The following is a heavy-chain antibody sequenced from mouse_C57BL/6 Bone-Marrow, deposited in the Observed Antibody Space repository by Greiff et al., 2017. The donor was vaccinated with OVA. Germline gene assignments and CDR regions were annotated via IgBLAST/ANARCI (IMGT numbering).Heavy chain of an antibody. V-gene: IGHV3-6*01. Sequence: ESGPGLVKPSQSLSLTCSVTGYSITSGYYWNWIRQFPGNKLEWMGYISYDGSNNYNPSLKNRISITRDTSKNQFFLKLNSVTTEDTATYYGAREGVDYGYAMDYWGQGTSVTVSS. CDR2: ISYDGSN. J-gene: IGHJ4*01. D-gene: IGHD2-4*01. CDR3: AREGVDYGYAMDY. CDR1: GYSITSGYY.